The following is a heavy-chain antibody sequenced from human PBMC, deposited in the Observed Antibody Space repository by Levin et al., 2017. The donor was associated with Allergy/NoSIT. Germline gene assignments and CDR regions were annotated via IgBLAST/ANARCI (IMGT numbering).Heavy chain of an antibody. Sequence: ASVKVSCAASGFTFSTYSMNWVRQAPGKGLEWVSYISSSSTTIYYADSVKGRFTISRDNAKNSLYLQMNSLRDEDTAVYYCARDLTSANDYWGQGTLVTVSS. D-gene: IGHD2/OR15-2a*01. CDR2: ISSSSTTI. CDR1: GFTFSTYS. CDR3: ARDLTSANDY. V-gene: IGHV3-48*02. J-gene: IGHJ4*02.